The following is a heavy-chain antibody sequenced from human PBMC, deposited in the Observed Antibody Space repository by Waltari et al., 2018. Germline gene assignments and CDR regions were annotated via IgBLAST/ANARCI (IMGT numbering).Heavy chain of an antibody. D-gene: IGHD5-12*01. CDR1: GVTLTAHT. CDR2: IGGSSAYM. CDR3: ARVPNHAGYPNWLDP. J-gene: IGHJ5*02. V-gene: IGHV3-21*01. Sequence: ELQLVESGGGLVTPGWSLRRSCAASGVTLTAHTVTWVRQAPGKGLEWVSYIGGSSAYMYYADSVKGRFTISRDNAKNSLYLQMNRLRAEDTAVYYCARVPNHAGYPNWLDPWGQGTLVTVSS.